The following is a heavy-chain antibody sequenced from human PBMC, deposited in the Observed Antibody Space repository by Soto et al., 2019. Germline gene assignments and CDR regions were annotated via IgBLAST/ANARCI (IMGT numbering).Heavy chain of an antibody. CDR3: ARDLGCYASH. V-gene: IGHV3-74*01. J-gene: IGHJ4*02. D-gene: IGHD3-16*01. CDR2: INTDGSTT. CDR1: GFTFSNYW. Sequence: EVQLVESGGGLVQPGGSLRLSCAASGFTFSNYWMHWVRQAPGKGPVWVSRINTDGSTTNYADSVKGRFTISRDNAKNTLYLQTTSLGAEDTAVYYCARDLGCYASHWGQGTLVTVSS.